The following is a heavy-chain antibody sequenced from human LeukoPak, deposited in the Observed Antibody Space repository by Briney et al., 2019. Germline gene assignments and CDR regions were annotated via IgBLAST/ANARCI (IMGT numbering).Heavy chain of an antibody. V-gene: IGHV1-8*01. CDR3: ARGKLWFGELSFDH. J-gene: IGHJ4*02. D-gene: IGHD3-10*01. CDR2: MNPNSGNT. Sequence: ASVKVSCKASGYTFTSYDINWVRQAPGQGLEWMGWMNPNSGNTGYAQKFQGRVTMTRNTSISTAYMELSSLRSEDTAVYYCARGKLWFGELSFDHWGQGTLVTVSS. CDR1: GYTFTSYD.